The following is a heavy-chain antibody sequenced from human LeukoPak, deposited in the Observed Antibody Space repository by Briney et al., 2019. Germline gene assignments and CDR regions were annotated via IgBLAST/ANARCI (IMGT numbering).Heavy chain of an antibody. Sequence: PGGSLRPSCAASGFTFDDYAMHWVRQAPGKGLEWVSGISWNSGSIGYADSVKGRFTISRDNAKNSLYLQMNSLRAEDTAVYYCARDWGSGSYYEPALDYWGQGTLVTVSS. D-gene: IGHD3-10*01. CDR2: ISWNSGSI. J-gene: IGHJ4*02. V-gene: IGHV3-9*01. CDR1: GFTFDDYA. CDR3: ARDWGSGSYYEPALDY.